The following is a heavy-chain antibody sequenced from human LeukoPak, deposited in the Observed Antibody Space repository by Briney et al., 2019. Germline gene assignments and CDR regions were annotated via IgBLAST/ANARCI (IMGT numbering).Heavy chain of an antibody. V-gene: IGHV5-51*01. CDR2: IYPGYSYT. CDR3: ARLWGFKEHYYMDV. Sequence: GESLKISXKGPGYSFTNYWIGLVRPMPGKGLEWSGIIYPGYSYTIYSPSFQGQVTISADKSISTAYLQWSSLKASDTAMYYCARLWGFKEHYYMDVWGKGNTVTVSS. CDR1: GYSFTNYW. J-gene: IGHJ6*03. D-gene: IGHD3-16*01.